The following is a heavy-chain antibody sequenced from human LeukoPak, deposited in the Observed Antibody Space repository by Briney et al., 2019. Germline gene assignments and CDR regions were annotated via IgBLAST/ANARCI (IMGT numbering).Heavy chain of an antibody. CDR3: ARLNYYGSGSYSHDY. CDR2: IDPSDSYT. D-gene: IGHD3-10*01. J-gene: IGHJ4*02. CDR1: GYIFTTYW. Sequence: GESLKISCKGSGYIFTTYWISWVRPMPGKGLEWMGRIDPSDSYTKYSPSFQGLVSLSADKSISTAYLQWSSLVASDTAMYYCARLNYYGSGSYSHDYWGQGTLVTVSS. V-gene: IGHV5-10-1*01.